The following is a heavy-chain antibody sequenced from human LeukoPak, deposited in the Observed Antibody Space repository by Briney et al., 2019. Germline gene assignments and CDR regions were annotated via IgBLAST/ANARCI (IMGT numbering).Heavy chain of an antibody. CDR3: ARDRFSSYSYGLESWFDP. V-gene: IGHV1-8*01. J-gene: IGHJ5*02. CDR2: MNPNSGNT. D-gene: IGHD5-18*01. CDR1: GYTFTSYD. Sequence: ASVKVSCKASGYTFTSYDINWVRQATGQGLEWMGWMNPNSGNTGYAQKFQGRVTMTRNTSISTAYMELSSLRSEDTAVYYCARDRFSSYSYGLESWFDPWGQGTLVTVSS.